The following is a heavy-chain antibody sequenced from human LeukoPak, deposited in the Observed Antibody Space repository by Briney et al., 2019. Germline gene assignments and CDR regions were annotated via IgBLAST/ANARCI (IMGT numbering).Heavy chain of an antibody. CDR1: GFTFDDYA. CDR2: ISWNSGSI. Sequence: GGSLRLSCAASGFTFDDYAMHWVRQAPGKGLEWVSGISWNSGSIGYADSVKGRFTISRDNAKNSLYLQMNSLRAEDTALYYCAKGDYGMDVWGQGTTVTVSS. J-gene: IGHJ6*02. CDR3: AKGDYGMDV. V-gene: IGHV3-9*01.